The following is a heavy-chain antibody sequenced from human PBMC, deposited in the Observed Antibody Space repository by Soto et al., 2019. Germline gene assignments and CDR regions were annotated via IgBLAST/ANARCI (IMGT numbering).Heavy chain of an antibody. Sequence: QVRLVESGGGVVQPGRSLRLSCAASGFTFSSYAMHWVRQAPGKGLGWVAVISQDGSDKHYVDSVKGRFTISRDNSKNTLYLQVNSLRAEDTAVYYCALGGIVVTGNWFDPWGQGILVTVSS. J-gene: IGHJ5*02. CDR2: ISQDGSDK. D-gene: IGHD3-22*01. CDR1: GFTFSSYA. CDR3: ALGGIVVTGNWFDP. V-gene: IGHV3-30*03.